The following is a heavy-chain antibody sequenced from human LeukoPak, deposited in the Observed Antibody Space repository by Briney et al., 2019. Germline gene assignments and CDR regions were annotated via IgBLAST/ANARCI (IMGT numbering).Heavy chain of an antibody. CDR3: ARDLGQYYDTSDNWFDP. V-gene: IGHV3-74*01. Sequence: GGSLRLSCAASRFTFRSYEMNWVRQAPGKGLVWVSRINSDGINTSYADSVKGRFTISRDNAKNTLNLQMNSLRAEDTAVYYCARDLGQYYDTSDNWFDPWGQGTLVTVSS. CDR2: INSDGINT. D-gene: IGHD3-22*01. J-gene: IGHJ5*02. CDR1: RFTFRSYE.